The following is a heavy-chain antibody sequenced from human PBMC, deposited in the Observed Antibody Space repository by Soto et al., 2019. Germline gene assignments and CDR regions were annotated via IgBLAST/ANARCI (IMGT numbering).Heavy chain of an antibody. Sequence: PGGSLRLSCAASGFTFSDYYMSWIRQAPGKGLEWVSYISSSSSDKNYADSVKGRFTISRDNAKNSLYLQMNSLRAEDTAVYYCARGRERYFDHSDAFDIWGQGTMVTVSS. CDR3: ARGRERYFDHSDAFDI. V-gene: IGHV3-11*06. CDR2: ISSSSSDK. CDR1: GFTFSDYY. D-gene: IGHD3-9*01. J-gene: IGHJ3*02.